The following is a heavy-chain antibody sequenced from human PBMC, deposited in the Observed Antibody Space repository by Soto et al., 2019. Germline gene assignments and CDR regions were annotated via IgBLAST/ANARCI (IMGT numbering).Heavy chain of an antibody. CDR2: ISWNSGSI. CDR1: GFTFDDYA. V-gene: IGHV3-9*01. CDR3: AKAQFQNYGDYYFDY. J-gene: IGHJ4*02. Sequence: EVQLVESGGGLVQPGRSLRLSCAASGFTFDDYAMHWVRQAPGKGLEWVAGISWNSGSIGYADSVKGRFTIPRDNAKNSLYLQMNSLRAEDTALYYCAKAQFQNYGDYYFDYWGQGTLVTVSS. D-gene: IGHD4-17*01.